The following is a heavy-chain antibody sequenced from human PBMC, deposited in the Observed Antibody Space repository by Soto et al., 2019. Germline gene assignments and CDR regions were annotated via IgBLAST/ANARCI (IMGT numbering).Heavy chain of an antibody. Sequence: EVQLVESGGGLVQPGGSLKLSCAASGFTFSGSAMHWVRQASGKGLEWVGRIRSKANSYATAYAASGKGRFTISRDDSKNTAYLQMNSLKTEETAVYYCTYSSGWPGEGMDVWGQGTTVNVYS. CDR3: TYSSGWPGEGMDV. CDR1: GFTFSGSA. V-gene: IGHV3-73*02. D-gene: IGHD6-19*01. CDR2: IRSKANSYAT. J-gene: IGHJ6*02.